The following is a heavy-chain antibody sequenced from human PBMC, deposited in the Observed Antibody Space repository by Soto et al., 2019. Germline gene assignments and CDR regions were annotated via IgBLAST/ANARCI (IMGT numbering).Heavy chain of an antibody. J-gene: IGHJ6*02. CDR2: IYYSGST. Sequence: PSETLSLTCTVSGGSISSSSYYWGWIRQPPGKGLEWIGSIYYSGSTYYNPSLKSRVTISVDTSKNQFSLKLSSVTAADTAVYYGARPPFRGNYGFWSGYYTHYYGMDVSGPGTKVTVS. V-gene: IGHV4-39*01. CDR3: ARPPFRGNYGFWSGYYTHYYGMDV. CDR1: GGSISSSSYY. D-gene: IGHD3-3*01.